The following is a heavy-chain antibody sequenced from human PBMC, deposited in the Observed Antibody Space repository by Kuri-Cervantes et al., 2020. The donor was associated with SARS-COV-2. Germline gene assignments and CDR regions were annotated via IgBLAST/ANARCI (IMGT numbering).Heavy chain of an antibody. Sequence: GGSLRLSCAASGFNFSSYWMSWVRQAPGKGLVWVSRINPDGSYTNNADSVKGRFTLSRDNAKNMLFLQMNSLRAEDTAVYYCVRDGDHWNFDYWGQGTLVTVSS. CDR3: VRDGDHWNFDY. CDR1: GFNFSSYW. CDR2: INPDGSYT. D-gene: IGHD1-1*01. J-gene: IGHJ4*02. V-gene: IGHV3-74*01.